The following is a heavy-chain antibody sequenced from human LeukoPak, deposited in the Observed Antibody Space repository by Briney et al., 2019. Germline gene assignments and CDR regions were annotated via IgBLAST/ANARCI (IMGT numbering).Heavy chain of an antibody. J-gene: IGHJ4*02. CDR1: GFTVSNNY. CDR2: IYSGDNT. Sequence: GGSLRLSCAASGFTVSNNYMNWVRQAPGQGLEWVSIIYSGDNTYYTDSVKGRFTISRDNSKNTLYLQMNSLRAEDTAVYYCAGDSSNSYDNLHSFDYWGQGTLVTVSS. V-gene: IGHV3-53*01. D-gene: IGHD2-2*01. CDR3: AGDSSNSYDNLHSFDY.